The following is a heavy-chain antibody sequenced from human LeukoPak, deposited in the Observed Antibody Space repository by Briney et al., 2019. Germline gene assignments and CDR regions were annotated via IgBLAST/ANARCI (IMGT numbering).Heavy chain of an antibody. CDR2: ISSSSSYI. D-gene: IGHD6-19*01. V-gene: IGHV3-21*01. Sequence: TGGSLRLSCAASGFTFSSYSMNWVRQAPGKGLEWVSSISSSSSYIYYADSVKGRFTISRDSAKNSLYLQMNSLRAEDTAVYYCARADGWYGFDYWGQGTLVTVSS. CDR3: ARADGWYGFDY. J-gene: IGHJ4*02. CDR1: GFTFSSYS.